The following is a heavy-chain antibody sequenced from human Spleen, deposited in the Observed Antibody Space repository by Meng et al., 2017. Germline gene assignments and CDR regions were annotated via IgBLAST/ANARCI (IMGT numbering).Heavy chain of an antibody. D-gene: IGHD2-21*01. Sequence: GESLKISCAASGFTFSSYGMHWVRQAPGKGLEWVAVIWYDGSNKYYADSVKGRFTISRDNSKNTLYLQMNSLRAEDTAVYYCARDFRVSMVVPHLYGMDVWGQGTTVTVSS. CDR2: IWYDGSNK. V-gene: IGHV3-33*01. CDR1: GFTFSSYG. J-gene: IGHJ6*02. CDR3: ARDFRVSMVVPHLYGMDV.